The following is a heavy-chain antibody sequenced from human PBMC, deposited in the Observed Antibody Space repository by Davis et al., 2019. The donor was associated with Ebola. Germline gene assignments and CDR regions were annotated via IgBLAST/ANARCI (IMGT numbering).Heavy chain of an antibody. D-gene: IGHD6-13*01. Sequence: GESLKISCAASGFTFNSYYMNWVRQAPGKGLEWVSSISSSSGYIYYADSVKGRFTISRDNAKNSLYLQMNSLRAEDTAVYYCARDGIATFGKVKYYYGMDVWGKGTTVTVSS. CDR3: ARDGIATFGKVKYYYGMDV. CDR2: ISSSSGYI. J-gene: IGHJ6*04. CDR1: GFTFNSYY. V-gene: IGHV3-21*01.